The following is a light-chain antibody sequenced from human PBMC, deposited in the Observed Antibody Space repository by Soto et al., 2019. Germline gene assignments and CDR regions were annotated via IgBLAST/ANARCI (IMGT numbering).Light chain of an antibody. CDR1: QSISNW. CDR2: KAS. J-gene: IGKJ1*01. Sequence: DIQMTQSPSTLSASVGDRVTITCRASQSISNWLAWYQHKPGKAPKLLIYKASNLESGVPSRFSGSGSGTEFTLTINTLQPEDFASYYCLQYNGHSLTFGQETKVEIK. V-gene: IGKV1-5*03. CDR3: LQYNGHSLT.